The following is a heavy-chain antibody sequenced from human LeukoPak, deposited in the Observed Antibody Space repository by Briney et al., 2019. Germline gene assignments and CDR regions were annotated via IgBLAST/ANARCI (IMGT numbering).Heavy chain of an antibody. V-gene: IGHV4-59*01. D-gene: IGHD3-10*01. CDR3: ARSVAMVRGVTWYFDY. Sequence: SETLTLTCIVSGGSINSDYWIWIRQPPGKGLEWIGNVFHTGNTNYSPSLRSRVTISLDTSKNQFSLKLSSVTAADTAVYYCARSVAMVRGVTWYFDYWGQGTLVTVSS. J-gene: IGHJ4*02. CDR1: GGSINSDY. CDR2: VFHTGNT.